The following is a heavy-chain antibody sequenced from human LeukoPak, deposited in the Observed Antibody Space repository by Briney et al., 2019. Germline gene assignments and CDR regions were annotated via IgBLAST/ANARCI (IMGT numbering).Heavy chain of an antibody. D-gene: IGHD6-6*01. CDR1: GFTFNDYG. CDR3: AREEYSSSRADAFDI. V-gene: IGHV3-20*04. CDR2: TNWNGGSK. J-gene: IGHJ3*02. Sequence: PGGSLRLSCAASGFTFNDYGMSWVRQAPGKGLEWVSGTNWNGGSKVYADSVKGRFTISRDNAKNSLYLQMNSLRAEDTALCYCAREEYSSSRADAFDIWGQGTMVTVSS.